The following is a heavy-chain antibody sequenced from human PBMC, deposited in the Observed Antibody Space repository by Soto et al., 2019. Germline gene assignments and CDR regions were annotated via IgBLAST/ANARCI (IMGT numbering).Heavy chain of an antibody. CDR3: ATREDYYCAMDV. J-gene: IGHJ6*02. CDR2: ISYDGSNK. CDR1: GFTFSSYA. V-gene: IGHV3-30-3*01. Sequence: GGALRLSCAASGFTFSSYAVHWVRQAPGKGLEWVAVISYDGSNKYYADSVKGRFTISRDNSKNTLYLQMNSLRAEDTAVYYCATREDYYCAMDVWGHGLTVTVSS.